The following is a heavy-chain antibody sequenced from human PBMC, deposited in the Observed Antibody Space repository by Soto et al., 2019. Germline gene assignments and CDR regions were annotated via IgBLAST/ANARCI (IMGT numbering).Heavy chain of an antibody. CDR2: IYWDDDK. CDR1: GFSLRSTRVA. D-gene: IGHD6-19*01. J-gene: IGHJ4*02. CDR3: AHSVVAGLGYYFDY. V-gene: IGHV2-5*02. Sequence: QITLKESGPTLVKPTQTLTLTCTFSGFSLRSTRVAVGWIGQPPGKALEWLALIYWDDDKRYIPFLKSRLTIPKNTPKNQVVLTMTNMDPVDTATYYCAHSVVAGLGYYFDYWGQGTLVTVSS.